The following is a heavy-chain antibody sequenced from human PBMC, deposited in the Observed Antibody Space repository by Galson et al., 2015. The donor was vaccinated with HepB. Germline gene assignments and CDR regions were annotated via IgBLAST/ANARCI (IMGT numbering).Heavy chain of an antibody. J-gene: IGHJ4*02. CDR3: ARDYYGSGGPLDY. CDR1: GFTFSSYG. V-gene: IGHV3-33*01. Sequence: SLRLSCAASGFTFSSYGMHWVRQAPGKGLEWVAVIWYDGSNKYYADSVKGRFTISRDNSKNTLYLQMNSLRAEDTAVYYCARDYYGSGGPLDYWGQGTLVTVSS. CDR2: IWYDGSNK. D-gene: IGHD3-10*01.